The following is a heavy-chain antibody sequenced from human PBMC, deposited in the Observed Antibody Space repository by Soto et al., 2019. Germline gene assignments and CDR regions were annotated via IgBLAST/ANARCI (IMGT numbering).Heavy chain of an antibody. D-gene: IGHD3-10*01. CDR3: ARVSVTTVRGVIIHSFYY. CDR2: MNPNSGNT. V-gene: IGHV1-8*01. Sequence: ASVKVSCKASGYTFTSYDINWVRQATGQGLEWMGWMNPNSGNTGYAQKFQGRVTMTRNTSISTAYMELSSLRSEDTAVYYCARVSVTTVRGVIIHSFYYWRQGTLVAVSS. CDR1: GYTFTSYD. J-gene: IGHJ4*02.